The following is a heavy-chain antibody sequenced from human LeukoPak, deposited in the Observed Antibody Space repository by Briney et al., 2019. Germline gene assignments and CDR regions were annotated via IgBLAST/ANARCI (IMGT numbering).Heavy chain of an antibody. D-gene: IGHD5-12*01. V-gene: IGHV4-31*03. CDR1: DGSISSTGYY. CDR3: ASRLVATYYFDN. CDR2: ISYGGNT. J-gene: IGHJ4*02. Sequence: SETLSLTCTVSDGSISSTGYYWTWIRQHPGKDLEWIGYISYGGNTYYNPSLKSRIAISVDTSKNQFSLRLTSMTAADTAIYYCASRLVATYYFDNWGQGTLVTVSS.